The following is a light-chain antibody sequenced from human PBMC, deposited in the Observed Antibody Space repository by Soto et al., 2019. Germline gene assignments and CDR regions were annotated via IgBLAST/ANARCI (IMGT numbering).Light chain of an antibody. CDR1: SSDVGSYNL. J-gene: IGLJ1*01. Sequence: QSALTQPASVSGSPGQSITISCTGTSSDVGSYNLVSWYQQHPGKAPKLIIYEVSKRPSGVPDRFSGSKSGSTASLTVSGLQAEDEADYYCSSYAGINNLAVFGTGTKVTVL. CDR3: SSYAGINNLAV. CDR2: EVS. V-gene: IGLV2-14*02.